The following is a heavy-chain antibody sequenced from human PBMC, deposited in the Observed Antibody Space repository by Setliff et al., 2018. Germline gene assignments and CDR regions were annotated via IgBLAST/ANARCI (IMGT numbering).Heavy chain of an antibody. V-gene: IGHV4-4*02. J-gene: IGHJ4*02. D-gene: IGHD1-1*01. Sequence: SETLSLTCTVSGGSISSSNWWTWVRQPPGKGLEWIGEIYHSGGINYNPSLKSRVTMSVDKSKNQFSLRLTSVTAADTAVYYCARTGTYRYFDHWGQGTLVTVSS. CDR3: ARTGTYRYFDH. CDR1: GGSISSSNW. CDR2: IYHSGGI.